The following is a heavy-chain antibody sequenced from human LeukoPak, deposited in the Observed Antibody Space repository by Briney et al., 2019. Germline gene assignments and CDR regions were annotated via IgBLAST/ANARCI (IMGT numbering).Heavy chain of an antibody. CDR1: GCTFTGYY. CDR2: INPNSGGT. D-gene: IGHD3-22*01. V-gene: IGHV1-2*02. Sequence: ASVKVSCKASGCTFTGYYMHWVRQAPGQGLEWMGWINPNSGGTNYAQKFQGRVTMTRDTSISTAYMELSRLRSDDTAVYYCARDRSEGRDYYDSSGYPLYYFDYWGQGTLVTVSS. J-gene: IGHJ4*02. CDR3: ARDRSEGRDYYDSSGYPLYYFDY.